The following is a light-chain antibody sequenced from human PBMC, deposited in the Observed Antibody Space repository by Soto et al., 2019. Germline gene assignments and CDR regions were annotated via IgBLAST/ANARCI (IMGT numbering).Light chain of an antibody. Sequence: QMSLSPSAVSADVGDRVTMTCRTSQSIGVYLNWYQQKPGKAPKLLIYAASTLHSGVPSRFSGSGSGTDFTLTISSLQPEDFATYYCQQSYAAWPFGQGAIV. J-gene: IGKJ1*01. CDR3: QQSYAAWP. CDR2: AAS. V-gene: IGKV1-39*01. CDR1: QSIGVY.